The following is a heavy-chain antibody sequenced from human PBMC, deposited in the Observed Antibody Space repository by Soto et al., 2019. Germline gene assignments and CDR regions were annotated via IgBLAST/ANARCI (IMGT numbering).Heavy chain of an antibody. CDR2: MNPNSGNT. V-gene: IGHV1-8*01. Sequence: GASVKVSCTASLYTFTSYDINWVRQATGQGLEWMGWMNPNSGNTGYAQKFQGRVTMTRNTSISTAYMELSSLRSEDTAVYYCARGQVFGTYGSGSYIIDYWGQGTLVTVSS. J-gene: IGHJ4*02. CDR1: LYTFTSYD. CDR3: ARGQVFGTYGSGSYIIDY. D-gene: IGHD3-10*01.